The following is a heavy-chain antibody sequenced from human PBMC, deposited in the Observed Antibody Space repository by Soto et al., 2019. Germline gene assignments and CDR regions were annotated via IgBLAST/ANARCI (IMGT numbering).Heavy chain of an antibody. CDR2: IIPIFGTA. CDR3: ARVTVTYSSSSYLGWFDP. D-gene: IGHD6-13*01. V-gene: IGHV1-69*13. CDR1: GGTFSSYT. J-gene: IGHJ5*02. Sequence: SVKVSCKASGGTFSSYTISWVRQAPGQGLEWMGGIIPIFGTANYAQKFQGRVTITADESTSTAYMELSSLRSEDTAVYYCARVTVTYSSSSYLGWFDPWGQGTLVNVSS.